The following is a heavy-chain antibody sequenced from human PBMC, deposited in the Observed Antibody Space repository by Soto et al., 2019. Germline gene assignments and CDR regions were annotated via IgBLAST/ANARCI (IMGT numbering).Heavy chain of an antibody. D-gene: IGHD2-15*01. V-gene: IGHV4-38-2*02. Sequence: SETLSLTCSVSGYSITNGYYWAWTRPLPGKGLEGIGRIYHSGSKYSNPSLKGRSAISVDKSKNTFYLHMSSVTAADTAVYYFARDKSEETAYSNPVVEYFDPWGQGILVTVSS. CDR1: GYSITNGYY. CDR3: ARDKSEETAYSNPVVEYFDP. J-gene: IGHJ5*02. CDR2: IYHSGSK.